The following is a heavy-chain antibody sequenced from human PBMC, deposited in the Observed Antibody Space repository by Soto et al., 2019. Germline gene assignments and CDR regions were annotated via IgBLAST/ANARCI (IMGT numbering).Heavy chain of an antibody. D-gene: IGHD6-13*01. CDR2: IYYSGST. CDR3: ARQRGSVAAGPGDWFDP. CDR1: GGSISSSSYY. J-gene: IGHJ5*02. Sequence: SETLSLTCTVSGGSISSSSYYWGWIRQPPGKGLEWIGSIYYSGSTYYNPSLKSRVTISVDTSKNQFSLKLSSVTAADTAVYYCARQRGSVAAGPGDWFDPWGQGTLVTVSS. V-gene: IGHV4-39*01.